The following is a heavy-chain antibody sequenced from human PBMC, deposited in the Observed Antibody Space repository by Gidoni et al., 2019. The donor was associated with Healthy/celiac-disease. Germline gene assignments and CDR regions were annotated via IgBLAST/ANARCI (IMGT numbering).Heavy chain of an antibody. CDR2: IYPGYSDT. CDR1: GYSFTSYW. V-gene: IGHV5-51*03. J-gene: IGHJ3*02. CDR3: ARPSVVVAAPDAFDI. D-gene: IGHD2-15*01. Sequence: EVQLVQSGAEVKKPGESRKISCKGSGYSFTSYWIGWVRQMPGKGLEWMVIIYPGYSDTSSSPSFQGQVTISADKSISTAYLQWSSLKASDTAMYYCARPSVVVAAPDAFDIWGQGTMVTVSS.